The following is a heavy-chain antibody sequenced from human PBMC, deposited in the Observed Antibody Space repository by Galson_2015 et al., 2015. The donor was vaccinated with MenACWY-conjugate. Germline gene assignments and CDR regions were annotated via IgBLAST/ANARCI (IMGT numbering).Heavy chain of an antibody. CDR1: GYRFTSYW. CDR3: ARISGSYYLPDY. Sequence: SGAEVKKPGESLRISCKGSGYRFTSYWINWVRQMPGKGLEWMGRIDPSDSYTNYSPSFQGHVTISADKSISTAYLQWSSLKASDTAMYYCARISGSYYLPDYWGQGTLVTVSS. D-gene: IGHD1-26*01. CDR2: IDPSDSYT. V-gene: IGHV5-10-1*01. J-gene: IGHJ4*02.